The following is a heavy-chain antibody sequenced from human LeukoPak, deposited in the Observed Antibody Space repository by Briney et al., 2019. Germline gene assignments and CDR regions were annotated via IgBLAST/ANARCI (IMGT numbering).Heavy chain of an antibody. V-gene: IGHV3-21*01. CDR3: VRGDSRDF. Sequence: GGSLRLSCVVSGITFSTYTMNWVRQAPGKGLEWVSSIGPSGTNTHYADSVKGRFTISRDNARNSPFLQMSSLRGDDTAVYYCVRGDSRDFWGQGTLVTVSS. D-gene: IGHD6-13*01. CDR1: GITFSTYT. J-gene: IGHJ4*02. CDR2: IGPSGTNT.